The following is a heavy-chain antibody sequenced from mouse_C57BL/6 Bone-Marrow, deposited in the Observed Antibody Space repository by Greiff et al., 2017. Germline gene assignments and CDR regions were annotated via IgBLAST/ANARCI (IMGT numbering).Heavy chain of an antibody. Sequence: EVQLQQSGAELVRPGASVKLSCSASGFNIKDDYMHWVKQRPEQGLEWIGWIDPENGDTEYASKFQGKATITADTSSNPAYLHLISLTSEDTAVYYCTTDGLLWVYWGQGTTLTVSS. J-gene: IGHJ2*01. CDR3: TTDGLLWVY. D-gene: IGHD1-1*02. CDR2: IDPENGDT. CDR1: GFNIKDDY. V-gene: IGHV14-4*01.